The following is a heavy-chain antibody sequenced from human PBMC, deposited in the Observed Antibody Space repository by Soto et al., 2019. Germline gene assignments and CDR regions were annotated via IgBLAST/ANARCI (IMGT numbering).Heavy chain of an antibody. V-gene: IGHV2-5*01. CDR2: IYWNEDK. Sequence: QITLKESGPTLAKPTQTLTLTCTFSGFSISTSVVSVGWFRQPPGKALEWLALIYWNEDKRYTPSLKSRLTIAKDTSKDHVVLSLTDMDPADAATYFCAHSTSGYYFPSLHRWGQGTLVTVS. CDR3: AHSTSGYYFPSLHR. J-gene: IGHJ1*01. CDR1: GFSISTSVVS. D-gene: IGHD3-22*01.